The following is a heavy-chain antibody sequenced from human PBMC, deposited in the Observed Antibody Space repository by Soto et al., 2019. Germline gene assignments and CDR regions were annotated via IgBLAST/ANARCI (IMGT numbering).Heavy chain of an antibody. D-gene: IGHD2-21*02. CDR3: TRGWASVVVTAPFDL. CDR2: INPNSGGT. CDR1: GYTFTGYY. Sequence: ASVKVSCKASGYTFTGYYMHWVRQAPGQGLEWMGWINPNSGGTNYAQKFQGWVTMTRDTSTSTVSMELSSLRYEDTALYYCTRGWASVVVTAPFDLWGPGTLVTVSS. V-gene: IGHV1-2*04. J-gene: IGHJ5*02.